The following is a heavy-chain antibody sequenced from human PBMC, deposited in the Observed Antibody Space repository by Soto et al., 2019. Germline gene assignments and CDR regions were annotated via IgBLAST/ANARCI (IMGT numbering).Heavy chain of an antibody. J-gene: IGHJ4*02. CDR2: INSDGGST. CDR1: GFTFSSYW. D-gene: IGHD4-17*01. CDR3: ARANYGDYLDY. V-gene: IGHV3-74*01. Sequence: EVQLVESGGGLVQPGGSLRLSCAASGFTFSSYWMHWVRQGPGKGLVWVSRINSDGGSTTYADSVKGRFTISRDNAKNTLYLQMNSLRAEDTAVYYCARANYGDYLDYWGQGTLVTVSS.